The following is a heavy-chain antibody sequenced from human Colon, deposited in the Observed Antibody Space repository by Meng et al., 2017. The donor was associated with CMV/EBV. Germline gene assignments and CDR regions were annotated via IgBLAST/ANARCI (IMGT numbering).Heavy chain of an antibody. V-gene: IGHV1-2*02. D-gene: IGHD1-14*01. Sequence: QGRVGEAGGGGKEPGAPGEVLCKGSGFTFTGHYMHWVRQAPGKGLEWMGWIDANSGGTNYAQKFQGRLTMNRDTSISTVYMELNRLRSDDTAVYFCARDGIRGVFFFDYWGQGTLVTVSS. CDR2: IDANSGGT. CDR3: ARDGIRGVFFFDY. J-gene: IGHJ4*02. CDR1: GFTFTGHY.